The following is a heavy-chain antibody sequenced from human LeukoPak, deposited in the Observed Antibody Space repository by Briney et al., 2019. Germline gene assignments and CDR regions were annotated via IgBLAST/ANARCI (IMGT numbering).Heavy chain of an antibody. CDR1: GFTFSSYE. V-gene: IGHV3-48*03. CDR3: ARASMVATDFDY. J-gene: IGHJ4*02. Sequence: GGFLRLSCAASGFTFSSYEMNWVRQAPGKGLEWVSYISSSGSTMYYADSVKGRFTISRDNAKNSLYLQMNSLRAEDTAVYYCARASMVATDFDYWGQGTLVTVSS. CDR2: ISSSGSTM. D-gene: IGHD5-12*01.